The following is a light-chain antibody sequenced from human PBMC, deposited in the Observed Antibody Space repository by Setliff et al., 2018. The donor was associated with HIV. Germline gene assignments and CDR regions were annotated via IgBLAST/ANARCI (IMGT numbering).Light chain of an antibody. V-gene: IGLV1-40*01. CDR2: ENT. CDR3: QSYDKSLSGAAV. Sequence: QSVLTQPPSVSGAPGQRVTVSCTGSSSNIGAGFDVHWYQHLPGRAPKLLIYENTNRPAGVPDRFSGSQSGTSASLAITGLRAEDEGDSYCQSYDKSLSGAAVFGTGTKV. CDR1: SSNIGAGFD. J-gene: IGLJ1*01.